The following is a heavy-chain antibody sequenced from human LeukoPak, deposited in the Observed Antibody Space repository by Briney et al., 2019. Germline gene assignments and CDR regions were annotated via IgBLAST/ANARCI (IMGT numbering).Heavy chain of an antibody. V-gene: IGHV3-23*01. Sequence: GGSLRLSCTASGFTFSNYVMSWVRQAPGKGLEWVSTISGSDGSTYYADSVKGRFTISRDNSKNTLYLQMNSLRVEDTAIYYSAKGRGYCTGGRRYSDYWGQGTLVTVSS. CDR3: AKGRGYCTGGRRYSDY. D-gene: IGHD2-8*02. CDR2: ISGSDGST. J-gene: IGHJ4*02. CDR1: GFTFSNYV.